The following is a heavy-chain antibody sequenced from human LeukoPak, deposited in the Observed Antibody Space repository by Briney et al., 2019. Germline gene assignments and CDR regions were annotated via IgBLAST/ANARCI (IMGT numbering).Heavy chain of an antibody. CDR3: ARSYNSDWYFDS. D-gene: IGHD6-19*01. V-gene: IGHV4-39*07. Sequence: SETLSLTCTVSGGSVSSSSSYWGWIRQPPGKGLAWIGSIYYSGSTYYNPSLKSRITISVDTSKNQFSLRLSSVTAVDTAVYYCARSYNSDWYFDSWGQGTLVTVSS. CDR2: IYYSGST. J-gene: IGHJ4*02. CDR1: GGSVSSSSSY.